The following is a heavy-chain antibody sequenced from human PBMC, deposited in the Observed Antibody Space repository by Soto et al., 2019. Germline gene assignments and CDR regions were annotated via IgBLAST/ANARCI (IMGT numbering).Heavy chain of an antibody. CDR3: AKDGPLRLSYYVDY. J-gene: IGHJ4*02. V-gene: IGHV3-23*01. CDR2: ISGSGGST. Sequence: GGSLRLSCAASGFTFSSYSMSWVRQAPGKGLEWVSAISGSGGSTYYADSVKGRFTISRDNSKNTLYLQMNSLRAEDTAVYYCAKDGPLRLSYYVDYWGQGTLVTLSS. CDR1: GFTFSSYS. D-gene: IGHD6-6*01.